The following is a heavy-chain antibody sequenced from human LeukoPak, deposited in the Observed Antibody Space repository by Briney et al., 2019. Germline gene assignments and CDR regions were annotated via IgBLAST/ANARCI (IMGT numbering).Heavy chain of an antibody. CDR1: GNIFTGYY. J-gene: IGHJ2*01. D-gene: IGHD3-10*01. CDR2: INPSGDT. V-gene: IGHV1-2*02. Sequence: GASVKVSCKASGNIFTGYYIHWVRQAPGQGLEWMGWINPSGDTKYAQKFQGRVTMTRDTSISTAYMELSRLRSDDTAVYYCASPWGRWFGELIWYFDLWGRGTLVTVSS. CDR3: ASPWGRWFGELIWYFDL.